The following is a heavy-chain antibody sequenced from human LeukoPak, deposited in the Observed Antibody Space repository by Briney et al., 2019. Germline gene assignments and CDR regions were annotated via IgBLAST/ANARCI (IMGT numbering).Heavy chain of an antibody. Sequence: GGSLRLSCAASGFTFSDYYMSWIRQAPGKGREWVSYISSSGSTIYYADSVKGRFTISRDNAKNSLYLQMNSLRDEDTAVYYCARDEFGVVHKGIDYWGQGTLVTVSS. CDR1: GFTFSDYY. D-gene: IGHD3-3*01. J-gene: IGHJ4*02. CDR3: ARDEFGVVHKGIDY. V-gene: IGHV3-11*04. CDR2: ISSSGSTI.